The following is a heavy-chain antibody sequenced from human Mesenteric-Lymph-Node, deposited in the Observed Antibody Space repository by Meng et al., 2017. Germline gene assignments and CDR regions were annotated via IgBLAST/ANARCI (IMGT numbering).Heavy chain of an antibody. D-gene: IGHD3/OR15-3a*01. CDR3: VRENWTSNN. V-gene: IGHV4-34*01. CDR2: INHSGST. CDR1: DGSFNAYY. Sequence: QVQQQQWGAGLLKPSETRSLTCAFYDGSFNAYYWTRIRQPPGKGLEWIGEINHSGSTHYDPSLNGRVTISMDTSKNQFSLTLSSVTAADTAVYYCVRENWTSNNWGQGTLVTVSS. J-gene: IGHJ4*02.